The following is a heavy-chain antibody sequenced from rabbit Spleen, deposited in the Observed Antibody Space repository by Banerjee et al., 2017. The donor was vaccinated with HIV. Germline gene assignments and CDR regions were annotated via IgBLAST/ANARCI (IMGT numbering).Heavy chain of an antibody. Sequence: QEQLVESGGGLVKPGASLTLTCKASGFSFSNKAVMCWVRQAPGKGLEWIACIDTGSSGFTYFATWAKGRFTCSKTSSTTVTLQVTRLTAADTATYFCARDTSSSFSSYGMDLWGQGTLVTVS. J-gene: IGHJ6*01. CDR1: GFSFSNKAV. CDR2: IDTGSSGFT. V-gene: IGHV1S45*01. D-gene: IGHD1-1*01. CDR3: ARDTSSSFSSYGMDL.